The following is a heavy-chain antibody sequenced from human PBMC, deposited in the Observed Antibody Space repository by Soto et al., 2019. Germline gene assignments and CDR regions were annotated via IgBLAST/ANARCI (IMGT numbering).Heavy chain of an antibody. V-gene: IGHV4-30-4*01. Sequence: SETQSLTCTVSGGSISSGDYYWSWIRQPPGKGLEWIGYIYYSGSTYYNPSLKSRVTISVDTSKNQFSLKLSSVTAADTAVYYCARELRYFEGFDPWGQGTLVTVSS. CDR1: GGSISSGDYY. D-gene: IGHD3-9*01. CDR3: ARELRYFEGFDP. CDR2: IYYSGST. J-gene: IGHJ5*02.